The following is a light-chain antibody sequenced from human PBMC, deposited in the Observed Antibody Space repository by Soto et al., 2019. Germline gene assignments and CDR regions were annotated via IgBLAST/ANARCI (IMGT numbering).Light chain of an antibody. CDR1: SSDVGGYNY. Sequence: QSALTQPPSASGSPGQSVTISCTGTSSDVGGYNYVSWYQQHPGKAPKLIIYEVSKWPSGIPDRFSGSKSDNTASLTVSGLQAEDEADYYCNAYAGSNNGVFGGGTKLTVL. V-gene: IGLV2-8*01. J-gene: IGLJ3*02. CDR3: NAYAGSNNGV. CDR2: EVS.